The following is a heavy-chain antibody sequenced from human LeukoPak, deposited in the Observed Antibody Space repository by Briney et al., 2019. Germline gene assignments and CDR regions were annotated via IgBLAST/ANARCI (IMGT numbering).Heavy chain of an antibody. D-gene: IGHD6-13*01. CDR1: GFTFSGSA. V-gene: IGHV3-73*01. CDR3: ARGVAAAGTRTYYYYMDV. CDR2: IRSKANSYAT. Sequence: GGSLRLSCAASGFTFSGSAMHWVRQASGKGLEWVGRIRSKANSYATAYAASGKGRFTISRDDSKNTAYLQMNSLKTEDTAVYYCARGVAAAGTRTYYYYMDVWGKGTTVTVSS. J-gene: IGHJ6*03.